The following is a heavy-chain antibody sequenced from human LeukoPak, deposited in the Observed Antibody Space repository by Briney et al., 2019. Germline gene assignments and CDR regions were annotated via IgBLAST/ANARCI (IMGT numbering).Heavy chain of an antibody. V-gene: IGHV4-30-2*01. CDR3: ARLSYNWFDP. Sequence: SETLSLTCAVSGGSISSGGYSWSWIRQPPGKGLEWIGYIYHSGSTYYNPSLKSRVTISVDTSKNQFSLKLSSVTAADTAVYYCARLSYNWFDPWGQGTLVTVSS. CDR1: GGSISSGGYS. CDR2: IYHSGST. J-gene: IGHJ5*02.